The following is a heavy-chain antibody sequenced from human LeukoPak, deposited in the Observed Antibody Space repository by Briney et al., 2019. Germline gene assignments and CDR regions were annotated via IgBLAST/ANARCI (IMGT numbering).Heavy chain of an antibody. Sequence: GGSLRLSRAASGFSLSSYSMNWVRHALGKGLEWVSDILVSGGSTYYADSVKGRFTISRDNSKNTLYLQMNSLRAEDTAVYYCAKLGPRGVVPAVDYYFDYWGQGTLVTVSS. V-gene: IGHV3-23*01. D-gene: IGHD2-2*01. CDR2: ILVSGGST. J-gene: IGHJ4*02. CDR3: AKLGPRGVVPAVDYYFDY. CDR1: GFSLSSYS.